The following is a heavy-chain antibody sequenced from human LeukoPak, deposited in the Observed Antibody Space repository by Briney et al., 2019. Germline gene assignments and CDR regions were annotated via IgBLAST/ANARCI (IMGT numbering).Heavy chain of an antibody. Sequence: PSETLSLTCTVSGGSISSYYWSWIRQPPGKGLEWSGYIYYSGSTNYNPSLKSRVTISVDTSKNQFSLKLSSVTAADTAVYYCARDGMGATSDYWGQGTLVTVSS. D-gene: IGHD1-26*01. CDR3: ARDGMGATSDY. CDR2: IYYSGST. CDR1: GGSISSYY. V-gene: IGHV4-59*01. J-gene: IGHJ4*02.